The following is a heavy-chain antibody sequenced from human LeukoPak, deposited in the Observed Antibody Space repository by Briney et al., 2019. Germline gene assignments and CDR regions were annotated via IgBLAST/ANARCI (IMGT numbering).Heavy chain of an antibody. Sequence: QPGGSLRLSCAASGFTFSSYAMSWVRQAPGKGLEWVLAISGSGGSTYYADSVKGRFTISRDNSKNTLYLQMNSLRAEDTAVYYCAKAKYYFGGNYFDYWGQGTLVTVSS. V-gene: IGHV3-23*01. CDR3: AKAKYYFGGNYFDY. CDR1: GFTFSSYA. CDR2: ISGSGGST. D-gene: IGHD3-10*01. J-gene: IGHJ4*02.